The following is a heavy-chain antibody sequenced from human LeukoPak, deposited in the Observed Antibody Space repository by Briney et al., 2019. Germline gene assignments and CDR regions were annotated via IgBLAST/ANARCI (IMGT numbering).Heavy chain of an antibody. J-gene: IGHJ4*02. CDR1: GFTVTTNY. V-gene: IGHV3-66*01. CDR3: ARRLEYSGSKGVFDY. CDR2: IYSGGYT. D-gene: IGHD1-26*01. Sequence: PGGSLRLSCAASGFTVTTNYMTWVRQAPGKGLEWVSIIYSGGYTDYADSVKGRFTISRDNSKNTLDLQMNSLRAEDTAVYYCARRLEYSGSKGVFDYWGQGILVTVSS.